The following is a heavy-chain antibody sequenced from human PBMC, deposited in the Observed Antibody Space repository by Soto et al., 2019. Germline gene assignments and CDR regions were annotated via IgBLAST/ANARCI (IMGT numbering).Heavy chain of an antibody. Sequence: GASVKVSFKASGGTFSSYAISWVRQAPGQGLEWMGGIIPIFGTANYAQKFQGRVTITADESTSTAYMELSSLRSEDTAVYYCARSPPNSSSLLGNWFDPWGKGTLVTVSS. CDR1: GGTFSSYA. J-gene: IGHJ5*02. CDR2: IIPIFGTA. CDR3: ARSPPNSSSLLGNWFDP. D-gene: IGHD6-13*01. V-gene: IGHV1-69*13.